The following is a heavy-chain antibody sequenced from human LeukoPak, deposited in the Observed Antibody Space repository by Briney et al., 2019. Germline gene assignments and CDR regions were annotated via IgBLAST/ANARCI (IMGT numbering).Heavy chain of an antibody. J-gene: IGHJ4*02. CDR3: ARGSAVVGGGGPLFDY. D-gene: IGHD4-23*01. CDR1: GYTFTDFY. V-gene: IGHV1-2*02. CDR2: INPNSGGT. Sequence: VASVKVSCKASGYTFTDFYIHWVRQAPGQGLGWMGWINPNSGGTNYAQKFQGRVTMTRDTSISTAYLDLSSLRSDDTAVYYCARGSAVVGGGGPLFDYWGQGTLVAVSS.